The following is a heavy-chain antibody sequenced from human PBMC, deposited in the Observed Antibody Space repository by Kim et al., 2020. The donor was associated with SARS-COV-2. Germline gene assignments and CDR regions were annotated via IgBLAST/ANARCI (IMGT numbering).Heavy chain of an antibody. Sequence: GGSLRLSCAASGFTFSSHWMHWVRPVPGKGLVRVSGINSEGSTTTYADSVKGRCTISRDNAKNTLYLQLNSLRAEDTAMYYCARGALTTPRSAFDIWGQGTMVTVPS. CDR2: INSEGSTT. CDR3: ARGALTTPRSAFDI. J-gene: IGHJ3*02. V-gene: IGHV3-74*01. CDR1: GFTFSSHW. D-gene: IGHD2-15*01.